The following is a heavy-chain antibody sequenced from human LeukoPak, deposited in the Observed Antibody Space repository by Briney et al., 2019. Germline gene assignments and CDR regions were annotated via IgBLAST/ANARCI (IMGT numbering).Heavy chain of an antibody. V-gene: IGHV4-59*08. D-gene: IGHD6-13*01. J-gene: IGHJ4*02. Sequence: PSETLSLTCTVSGGSISSYYWSWIRQPPGKGLEWIGYIYYSGSTNYNPSLKSRVTISVDTSKNQFSLKLSSVTAADTAVYYCARLGHSLYFDYWGQGTLVTVSS. CDR3: ARLGHSLYFDY. CDR1: GGSISSYY. CDR2: IYYSGST.